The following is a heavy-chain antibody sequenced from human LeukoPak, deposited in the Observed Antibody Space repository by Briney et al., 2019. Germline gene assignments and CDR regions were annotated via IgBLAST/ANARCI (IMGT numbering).Heavy chain of an antibody. CDR3: ARPVRQQRDAFDI. D-gene: IGHD6-13*01. CDR1: GGSISSSSYY. V-gene: IGHV4-39*01. J-gene: IGHJ3*02. CDR2: IYYSGST. Sequence: PSETLSLTCTVSGGSISSSSYYWGWIRQPPGKGLEWIGSIYYSGSTCYNPSLKSRVTISVDTSKNQFSLKLSSVTAADTAVYYCARPVRQQRDAFDIWGQGTMVTVSS.